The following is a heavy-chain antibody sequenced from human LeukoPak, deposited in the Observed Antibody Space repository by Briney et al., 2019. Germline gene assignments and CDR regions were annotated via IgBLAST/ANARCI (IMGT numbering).Heavy chain of an antibody. J-gene: IGHJ4*02. D-gene: IGHD1-14*01. CDR3: ARRRRSVNRVFDY. CDR2: INHSGST. CDR1: GGSFSDYY. V-gene: IGHV4-34*01. Sequence: SETLSLTCAVYGGSFSDYYWSWIRQPPGKGLEWIGEINHSGSTNYNPSLKSRVTISVDTSKNQFSLKLSSVTAADTAVYYCARRRRSVNRVFDYWGQGTLVTVSS.